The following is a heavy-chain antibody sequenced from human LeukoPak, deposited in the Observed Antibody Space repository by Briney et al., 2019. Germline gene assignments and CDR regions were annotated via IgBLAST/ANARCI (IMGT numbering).Heavy chain of an antibody. J-gene: IGHJ4*02. CDR2: IYSGGST. D-gene: IGHD4-17*01. CDR3: ARARVATVTRGLTNYYFDY. Sequence: GGSLRLSCAASGFTVSSNYMSWVRQAPGKGLEWVSVIYSGGSTYYADSVKGRFTISRDNSKNTLYLQMNSLRAEDTAVYYCARARVATVTRGLTNYYFDYWGQGTLVTVSS. V-gene: IGHV3-53*01. CDR1: GFTVSSNY.